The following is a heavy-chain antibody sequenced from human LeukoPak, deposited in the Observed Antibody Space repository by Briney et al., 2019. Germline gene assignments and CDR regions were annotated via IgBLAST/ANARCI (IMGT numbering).Heavy chain of an antibody. CDR2: IQFDESDK. Sequence: GGSLRLSCAASGFSFSDYGMHWVRQTPGKGLDWVTFIQFDESDKFYADSVKGRFIISRDNSKSTVYLQMNSLRPEDTAVYYCAKESKGSESSFDLWGQGTMVTVSS. CDR1: GFSFSDYG. CDR3: AKESKGSESSFDL. V-gene: IGHV3-30*02. D-gene: IGHD3-10*01. J-gene: IGHJ3*01.